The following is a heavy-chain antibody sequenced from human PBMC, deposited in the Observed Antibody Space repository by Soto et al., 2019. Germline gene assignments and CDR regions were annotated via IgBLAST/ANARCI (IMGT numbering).Heavy chain of an antibody. CDR2: VYPGDSDT. CDR1: GYILTSYW. J-gene: IGHJ4*02. CDR3: TRRAGYIDY. V-gene: IGHV5-51*01. Sequence: GESLKISCKASGYILTSYWIGWVRQRPGKGLEWMGIVYPGDSDTRYNPSFRGQVTISVDRSTSTAYLQWSSLKASDTAMYYCTRRAGYIDYWGQGTLVTVSS. D-gene: IGHD6-13*01.